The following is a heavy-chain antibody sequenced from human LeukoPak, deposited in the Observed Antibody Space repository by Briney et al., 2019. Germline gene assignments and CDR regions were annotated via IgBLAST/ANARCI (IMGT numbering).Heavy chain of an antibody. CDR3: ASMSISMGYNDASHVTYFDS. D-gene: IGHD1-14*01. CDR1: GFTFVSYA. V-gene: IGHV3-23*01. CDR2: IASSGAYT. J-gene: IGHJ4*02. Sequence: QPWGCLRLSCATSGFTFVSYAMTWVRQAPGKGLEWVSSIASSGAYTYYADSVKGRFTISRDNSKNTLFLQMKSLRVDDSAMYSCASMSISMGYNDASHVTYFDSWGQGALVTVSS.